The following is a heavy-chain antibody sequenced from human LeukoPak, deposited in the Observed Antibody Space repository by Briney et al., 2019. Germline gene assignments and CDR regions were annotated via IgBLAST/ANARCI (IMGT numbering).Heavy chain of an antibody. CDR3: ARAPGYSYGYL. J-gene: IGHJ4*02. Sequence: GGSLRLSCAVSGFTFSSFSMNWVRQAPGKGLEWVSFISSSSNYIHYADSVKGRFTISRDNAKNSLYLQMNSLRAEDTAVYYCARAPGYSYGYLWGQGTLVTVSS. V-gene: IGHV3-21*01. CDR2: ISSSSNYI. D-gene: IGHD5-18*01. CDR1: GFTFSSFS.